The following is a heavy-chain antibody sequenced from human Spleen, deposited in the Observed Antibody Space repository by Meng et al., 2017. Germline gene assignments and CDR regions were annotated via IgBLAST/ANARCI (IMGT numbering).Heavy chain of an antibody. CDR3: VRSRAWVRTGFDP. J-gene: IGHJ5*02. CDR2: IGHSGFT. Sequence: QPQLQESGPGLVKPSEALSLTCSVSGGSISTSGYYWGWIRQSPGKGLEWIGSIGHSGFTYYPPSLESRVTVSVDTSRSQFSLELTSVTAADTAVYYCVRSRAWVRTGFDPWGQGTLVTVSS. V-gene: IGHV4-39*01. CDR1: GGSISTSGYY. D-gene: IGHD1/OR15-1a*01.